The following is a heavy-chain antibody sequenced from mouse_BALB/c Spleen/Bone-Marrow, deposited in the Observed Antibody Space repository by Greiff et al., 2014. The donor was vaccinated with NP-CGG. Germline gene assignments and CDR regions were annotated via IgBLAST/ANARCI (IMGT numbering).Heavy chain of an antibody. Sequence: VQLKESEPELVKPGASVKMSCKASGYTFTSYVMHWVKQKPGQGLEWIGYINPYNDGTKYNEKFKGKATLTSDKSSSTAYMELSSPTSEDSAVYYCARKVWYYAMDYWGQGTSVTVSS. D-gene: IGHD2-10*02. J-gene: IGHJ4*01. CDR2: INPYNDGT. CDR1: GYTFTSYV. CDR3: ARKVWYYAMDY. V-gene: IGHV1-14*01.